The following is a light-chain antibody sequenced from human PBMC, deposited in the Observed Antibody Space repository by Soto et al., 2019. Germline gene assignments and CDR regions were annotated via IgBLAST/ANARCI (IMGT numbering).Light chain of an antibody. CDR2: GAS. J-gene: IGKJ5*01. V-gene: IGKV3-15*01. Sequence: EIVMTQSPGTLSVSPGERATLSCRASQSVSSNLAWYQQKPGQAPRLLIYGASTRATGIQARFSGSGSGTDFTLTIRSLQAEDVAVYYCKQYYSTPITFGQGTRLEIK. CDR3: KQYYSTPIT. CDR1: QSVSSN.